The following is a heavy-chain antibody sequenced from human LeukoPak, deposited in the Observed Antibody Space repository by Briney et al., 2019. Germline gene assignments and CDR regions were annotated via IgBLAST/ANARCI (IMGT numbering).Heavy chain of an antibody. CDR2: IYYSGST. CDR1: GGSIGSSSYY. Sequence: SETLSLTCTVSGGSIGSSSYYWGWIRQPPGKGLEWIGSIYYSGSTYYNPSLKSRVTISVDTSKNQFSLKLSSVTAADTAVYYCARHLRTTVTTLSWFDPWGQGALVTVSS. J-gene: IGHJ5*02. V-gene: IGHV4-39*01. CDR3: ARHLRTTVTTLSWFDP. D-gene: IGHD4-17*01.